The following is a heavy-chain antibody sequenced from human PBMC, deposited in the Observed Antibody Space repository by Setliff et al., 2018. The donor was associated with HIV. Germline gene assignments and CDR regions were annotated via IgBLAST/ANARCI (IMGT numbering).Heavy chain of an antibody. D-gene: IGHD3-10*01. CDR1: GGTFSRDA. V-gene: IGHV1-69*13. CDR3: ARDREAEGDAFDI. J-gene: IGHJ3*02. CDR2: IISMFGTA. Sequence: GASVKVSCKASGGTFSRDAISWVRQAPGQGLEWMGGIISMFGTANYAQKFQGRVTITADESTNTAYMELSSLRSEDTAVYYCARDREAEGDAFDIWGHVTMVTVSS.